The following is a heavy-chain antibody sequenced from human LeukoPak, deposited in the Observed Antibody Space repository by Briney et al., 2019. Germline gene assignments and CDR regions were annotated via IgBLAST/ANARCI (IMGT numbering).Heavy chain of an antibody. D-gene: IGHD1-1*01. Sequence: GESLKISCQCSGYTFTNYWIGWVRQMPGKGLEWMGIIYPGDSDTRYSPSFQGQVTISADKSISTAYLQWSSLKASDTAIYYCARHETGPYFDYWGQGTLVTVSS. CDR1: GYTFTNYW. CDR2: IYPGDSDT. V-gene: IGHV5-51*01. J-gene: IGHJ4*02. CDR3: ARHETGPYFDY.